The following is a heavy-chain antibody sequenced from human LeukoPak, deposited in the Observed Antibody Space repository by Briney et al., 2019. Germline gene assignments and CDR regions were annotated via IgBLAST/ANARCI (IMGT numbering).Heavy chain of an antibody. CDR1: GFTFSSYA. CDR3: AKGLVLRYFDWLFYY. V-gene: IGHV3-30-3*01. Sequence: GGSLRLSCAASGFTFSSYAMHWVRQAPGKGLEWVAVISYDGSNKYYADSVKGRFTISRDNSKNTLYLQMNSLRAEDTAVYYCAKGLVLRYFDWLFYYWGQGTLVTVSS. D-gene: IGHD3-9*01. J-gene: IGHJ4*02. CDR2: ISYDGSNK.